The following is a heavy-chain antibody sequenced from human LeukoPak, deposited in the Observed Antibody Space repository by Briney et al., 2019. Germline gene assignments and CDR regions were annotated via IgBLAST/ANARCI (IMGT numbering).Heavy chain of an antibody. CDR2: MNHSGST. D-gene: IGHD3-9*01. CDR1: GGSFSGYY. J-gene: IGHJ5*02. CDR3: AILRYFDWRFDP. Sequence: ASETLSLTCAVYGGSFSGYYWSWIRQPPGKGLGWMGEMNHSGSTNYNPSPKSRVTISVDTSKNQFSVKLSSVTAADTAVYYCAILRYFDWRFDPWGQGTLVTVSS. V-gene: IGHV4-34*01.